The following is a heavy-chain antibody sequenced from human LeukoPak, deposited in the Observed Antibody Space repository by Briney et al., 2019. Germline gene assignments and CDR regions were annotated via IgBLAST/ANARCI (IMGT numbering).Heavy chain of an antibody. CDR3: AKDNRRAHYFDY. CDR1: GFTFSSYA. CDR2: ISGSGGST. Sequence: GSLRLSCAASGFTFSSYAMSWVRQAPGKGLEWVSAISGSGGSTYYADSVKDRFTISRDNSKNTLYLQMNSLRAEDTAVYYCAKDNRRAHYFDYWGQGTLVTVSS. J-gene: IGHJ4*02. V-gene: IGHV3-23*01.